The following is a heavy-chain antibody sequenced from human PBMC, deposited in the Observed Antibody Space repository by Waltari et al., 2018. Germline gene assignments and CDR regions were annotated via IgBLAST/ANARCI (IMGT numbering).Heavy chain of an antibody. CDR2: IYTSGST. J-gene: IGHJ6*02. V-gene: IGHV4-4*07. CDR3: ARVGGVTPDYYYYGMDV. Sequence: QVQLQESGPGLVKPSETLSLTCTVSGGSISSYYWSWLRQPAGKGLEWIGRIYTSGSTNYNPSLKSRVTMSVDTSKNQFSLKLSSVTAADTAVYYCARVGGVTPDYYYYGMDVWGQGTTVTVSS. CDR1: GGSISSYY. D-gene: IGHD2-8*02.